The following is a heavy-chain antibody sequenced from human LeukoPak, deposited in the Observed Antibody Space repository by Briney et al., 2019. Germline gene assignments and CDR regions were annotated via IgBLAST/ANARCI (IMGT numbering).Heavy chain of an antibody. Sequence: ASVKVSCKASGYTFTSYAMHWVRQAPGQRLEWMGWINAGNGNTKYSQKFQGRVTITRDTSASTAYMELSSLRSEDTAVYYCARGDYDILTGYYPVGAPLTWGQGTLVTVSS. V-gene: IGHV1-3*01. D-gene: IGHD3-9*01. CDR2: INAGNGNT. CDR1: GYTFTSYA. J-gene: IGHJ5*02. CDR3: ARGDYDILTGYYPVGAPLT.